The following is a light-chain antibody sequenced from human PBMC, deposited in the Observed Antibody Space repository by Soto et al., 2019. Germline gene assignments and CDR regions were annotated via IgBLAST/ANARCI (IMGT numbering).Light chain of an antibody. CDR3: QEYNNWSPIT. J-gene: IGKJ4*01. Sequence: IVMTQSPATLSVSQGERATLSCRASQSINSKLAWYQQKPGQAPRLLIYGASTRATGIPVRFSGSGSGTEFTLTITSLQSEDFAVYYCQEYNNWSPITFGGGAKVDI. CDR1: QSINSK. CDR2: GAS. V-gene: IGKV3-15*01.